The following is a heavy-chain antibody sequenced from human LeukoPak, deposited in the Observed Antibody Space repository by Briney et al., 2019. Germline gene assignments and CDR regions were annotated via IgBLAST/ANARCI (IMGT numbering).Heavy chain of an antibody. CDR3: ARDRYRPYYFDY. V-gene: IGHV3-66*01. CDR2: IYSGGNT. D-gene: IGHD1-1*01. J-gene: IGHJ4*02. CDR1: GFTVSSNS. Sequence: GGSLRLSCAASGFTVSSNSMTWVRQGPGKGLEWVSIIYSGGNTYYADSVKGRFTISGDNSKNTLYLQMNSLRAEDTAVYYCARDRYRPYYFDYWGQGTLVTVSS.